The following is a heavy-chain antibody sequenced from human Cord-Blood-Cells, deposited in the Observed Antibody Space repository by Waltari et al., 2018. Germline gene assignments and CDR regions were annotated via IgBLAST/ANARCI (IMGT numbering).Heavy chain of an antibody. D-gene: IGHD4-17*01. CDR1: GLSCSSLH. V-gene: IGHV3-30-3*01. J-gene: IGHJ4*02. Sequence: HVQLVESGEGVFRPWRCLGLSWSASGLSCSSLHMHWVRQAPGKWLEWVAVISNEGSNKYYADSVKCRFTIARDNSQNTLYLQMNSLRAEDTAVYYCARTVYGDYFDYWGQGTLVTVSS. CDR2: ISNEGSNK. CDR3: ARTVYGDYFDY.